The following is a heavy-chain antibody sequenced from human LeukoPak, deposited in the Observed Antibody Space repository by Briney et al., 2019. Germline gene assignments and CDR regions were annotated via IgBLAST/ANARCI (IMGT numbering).Heavy chain of an antibody. J-gene: IGHJ6*02. V-gene: IGHV6-1*01. CDR2: TYYRSKWYR. CDR3: ARTTYDILTGLVYYGMDV. Sequence: SQTLSLTCAISGDSVSSNSAAWNWIRQSPSRGLEWLGRTYYRSKWYRGYAVSVKSRITINPDTSKNQFSLQLNSVTPEDAAVYYCARTTYDILTGLVYYGMDVWGQGTTVTVSS. CDR1: GDSVSSNSAA. D-gene: IGHD3-9*01.